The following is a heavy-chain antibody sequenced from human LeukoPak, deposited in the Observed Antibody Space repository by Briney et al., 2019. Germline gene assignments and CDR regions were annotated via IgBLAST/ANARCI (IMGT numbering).Heavy chain of an antibody. Sequence: ASVKVSCKASGYTFTTYAMHWVRQAPGQRLEWMGWINAGNGNTKYPQKFQGRVTITRDTSASTAYMELSSLKSEDTAIYYCARSFPDAFDIWGQGTMVTVSS. CDR3: ARSFPDAFDI. D-gene: IGHD3-16*02. CDR2: INAGNGNT. V-gene: IGHV1-3*01. J-gene: IGHJ3*02. CDR1: GYTFTTYA.